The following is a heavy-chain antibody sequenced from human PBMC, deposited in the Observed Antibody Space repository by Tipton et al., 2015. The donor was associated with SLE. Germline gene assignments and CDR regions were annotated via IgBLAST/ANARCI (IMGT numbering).Heavy chain of an antibody. V-gene: IGHV4-31*03. J-gene: IGHJ3*02. Sequence: TLSLTCTVSGGSISSSSYYWSCIRQPPGKGLEWIGEINHSGSTNYNPSLKSRVTISVDTSKNQFSLRLNSMTAADMALYYCAGGPLDAFDIWGQGTMVTFSS. CDR2: INHSGST. CDR3: AGGPLDAFDI. CDR1: GGSISSSSYY.